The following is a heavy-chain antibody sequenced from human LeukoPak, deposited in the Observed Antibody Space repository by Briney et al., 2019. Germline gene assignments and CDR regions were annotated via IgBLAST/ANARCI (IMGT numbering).Heavy chain of an antibody. CDR2: IYSGGST. CDR1: GFTVSSNY. V-gene: IGHV3-66*01. CDR3: ARAHLYGGNRRDALDI. J-gene: IGHJ3*02. Sequence: PGGSLRLSCAASGFTVSSNYKSWVRQAPGKGLEWVSVIYSGGSTYYADSVKGRFTISRDNSKNTLYLQMNSLRAEDTAVYYCARAHLYGGNRRDALDIWGQGTMVTVSS. D-gene: IGHD4-23*01.